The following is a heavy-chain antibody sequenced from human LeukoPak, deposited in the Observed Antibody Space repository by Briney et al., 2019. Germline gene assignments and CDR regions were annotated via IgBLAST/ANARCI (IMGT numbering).Heavy chain of an antibody. V-gene: IGHV3-74*01. D-gene: IGHD3-10*01. CDR1: GFTFRSYW. J-gene: IGHJ3*02. CDR3: ARDRGGSAFDI. Sequence: GGSLRLSCAPSGFTFRSYWMHWVRQAPGKGLVWVSRINSDGSSTSYADSVKGRFTISRDNAKNTLYLQMNSLGAEDTAVYHCARDRGGSAFDILGQGTMVTVSS. CDR2: INSDGSST.